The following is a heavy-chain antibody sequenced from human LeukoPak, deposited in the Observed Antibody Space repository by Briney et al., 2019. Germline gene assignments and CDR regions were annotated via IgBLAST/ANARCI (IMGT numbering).Heavy chain of an antibody. J-gene: IGHJ5*02. CDR2: IIPILGIA. CDR1: EGTYSSYT. D-gene: IGHD3-10*01. Sequence: GASVKVSCKASEGTYSSYTISWVRQAPGQGLEWMGRIIPILGIANYAQKFQGRVTITEDKSTSTAYMELSSLRSEDTAVYYCARDDYGSGRPWGQGTLVTVSS. V-gene: IGHV1-69*04. CDR3: ARDDYGSGRP.